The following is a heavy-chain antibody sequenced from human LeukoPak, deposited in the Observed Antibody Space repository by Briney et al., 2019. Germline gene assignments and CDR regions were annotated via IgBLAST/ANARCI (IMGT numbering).Heavy chain of an antibody. CDR3: ARGYGS. Sequence: KPSETLSLTCAVYGGSFSGYYWSWIRQPPGKGLEWIGEINHSGSTNYNPSLKSRVTISVDTSKNQFSLKLSSVTAADTAVYYCARGYGSWGQGTLVTVPS. CDR2: INHSGST. J-gene: IGHJ5*02. D-gene: IGHD3-10*01. V-gene: IGHV4-34*01. CDR1: GGSFSGYY.